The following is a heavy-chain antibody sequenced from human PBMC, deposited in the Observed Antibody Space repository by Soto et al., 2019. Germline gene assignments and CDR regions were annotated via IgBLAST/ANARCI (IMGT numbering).Heavy chain of an antibody. Sequence: QITLKESGPTLVKPTQTLTLTCTFSGFSLSTRGVGVAWIRQPPGKALAWLALIFWDDDNWYSPSLKSRLTITEDTFKSQVVRTMTNMDPVDTARYYCAHRPRGYAYYFDYWGQGTLVTVSS. CDR3: AHRPRGYAYYFDY. D-gene: IGHD5-12*01. CDR2: IFWDDDN. J-gene: IGHJ4*02. V-gene: IGHV2-5*02. CDR1: GFSLSTRGVG.